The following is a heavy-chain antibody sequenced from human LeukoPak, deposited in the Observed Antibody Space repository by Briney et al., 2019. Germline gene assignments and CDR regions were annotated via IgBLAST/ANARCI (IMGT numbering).Heavy chain of an antibody. V-gene: IGHV3-66*01. D-gene: IGHD6-19*01. J-gene: IGHJ4*02. CDR3: AKGQYNSGWYYFDY. Sequence: GGSLRLSCAASGFTVSSNYMSWVRQAPGKGLEWVSFIYFGGTTYYADSVKGRCTISRDNSKNTLYLQMNSLRAEDTAVYYCAKGQYNSGWYYFDYWGQGTLVSVSS. CDR2: IYFGGTT. CDR1: GFTVSSNY.